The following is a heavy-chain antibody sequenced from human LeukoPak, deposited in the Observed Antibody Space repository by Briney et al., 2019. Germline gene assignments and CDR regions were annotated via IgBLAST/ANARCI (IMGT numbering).Heavy chain of an antibody. D-gene: IGHD1-26*01. CDR3: ARSRAFNSGAFDP. Sequence: SETLSLTCSVSGGSISTYYWSWIRQPPGKGLEWIGYISYSGSTNYNPSLKSRVTISVDTSKNQFSLRLNSVTAADTAVYYCARSRAFNSGAFDPWGQGSLVTVSS. CDR1: GGSISTYY. J-gene: IGHJ5*02. V-gene: IGHV4-59*01. CDR2: ISYSGST.